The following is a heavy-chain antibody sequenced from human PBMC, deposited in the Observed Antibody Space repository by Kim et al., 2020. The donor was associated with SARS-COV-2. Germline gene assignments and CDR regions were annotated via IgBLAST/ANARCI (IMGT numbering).Heavy chain of an antibody. CDR1: GYTFTDYG. D-gene: IGHD4-17*01. CDR3: GRDSWDRLTTVTTIDY. Sequence: ASVKVSCKASGYTFTDYGISWVRQAPGQGLEWMGWISTYNTNYEQNLQGRLTMTTDTSTSTAYMELRSLRSDDTAVYYCGRDSWDRLTTVTTIDYWGQGTLVTVSS. V-gene: IGHV1-18*01. J-gene: IGHJ4*02. CDR2: ISTYNT.